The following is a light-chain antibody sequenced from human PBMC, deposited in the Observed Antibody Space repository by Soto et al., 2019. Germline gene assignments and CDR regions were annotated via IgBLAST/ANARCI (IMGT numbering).Light chain of an antibody. CDR1: SGDVGSHNF. CDR2: EVS. J-gene: IGLJ3*02. Sequence: QSALTQPPSASGSPGQSVTISCTGTSGDVGSHNFVSWYQFHPGKAPKLIIYEVSKRPSGVPNRFSGSKSDNTASLTVSGLRSEDEADYFCSSYSGTNKVFGGGTKLTVL. CDR3: SSYSGTNKV. V-gene: IGLV2-8*01.